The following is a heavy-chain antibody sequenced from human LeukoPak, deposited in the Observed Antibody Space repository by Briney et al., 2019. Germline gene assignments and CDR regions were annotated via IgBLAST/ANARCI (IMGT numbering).Heavy chain of an antibody. J-gene: IGHJ3*02. Sequence: SETLSLTCTVSGGSISSSSYYWGWIRQPPGKGLEWIGSIYYSGTTYYNPSLKSRVTISVDTSKNQFSLRLSSVTAADTAVYYCARTNPTPATIKGAFGIWGQGTMVTVSS. CDR1: GGSISSSSYY. CDR2: IYYSGTT. D-gene: IGHD5-24*01. V-gene: IGHV4-39*01. CDR3: ARTNPTPATIKGAFGI.